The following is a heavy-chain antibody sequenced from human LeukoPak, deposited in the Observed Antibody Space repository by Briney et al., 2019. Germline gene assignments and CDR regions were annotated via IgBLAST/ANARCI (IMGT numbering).Heavy chain of an antibody. CDR2: ISSSSSYI. D-gene: IGHD2-2*01. CDR1: GFTFSSYS. Sequence: PGGSLRLSCAASGFTFSSYSMNWVRQAPGRGLEWVSPISSSSSYIYSADSVKGRFTISRDNAKNSLFLQMSSLRAEDTAVYYCARGTMPSGPPFDYWGQGTLVTVSS. CDR3: ARGTMPSGPPFDY. V-gene: IGHV3-21*01. J-gene: IGHJ4*02.